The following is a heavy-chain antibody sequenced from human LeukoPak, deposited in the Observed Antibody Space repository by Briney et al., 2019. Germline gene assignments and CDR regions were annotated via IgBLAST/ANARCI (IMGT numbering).Heavy chain of an antibody. CDR1: GYTFTSYG. CDR2: ISAYNGNT. Sequence: EASVKVSCKASGYTFTSYGISWVRQAPGQGLEWMGWISAYNGNTNYAQKLQGRVTMTTDTSTSTAYMELRSLRSDDTAVYYCARDRAPLLRAAVVDSWGQGTLVTVSS. CDR3: ARDRAPLLRAAVVDS. J-gene: IGHJ4*02. D-gene: IGHD6-13*01. V-gene: IGHV1-18*04.